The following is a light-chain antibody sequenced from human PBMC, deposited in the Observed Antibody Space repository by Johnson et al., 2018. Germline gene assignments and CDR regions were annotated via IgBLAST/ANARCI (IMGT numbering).Light chain of an antibody. J-gene: IGLJ1*01. Sequence: SVLTQPPSVSAAPGQKVTISCSGSSSNIGNNYVSWYQQLPGTAPKLLIYENNKRPSGIPDRFSGSKPGTSATLGITGLQTGDEADYYCGTWDSSLSAGNVFGTGTKVTVL. CDR2: ENN. V-gene: IGLV1-51*02. CDR3: GTWDSSLSAGNV. CDR1: SSNIGNNY.